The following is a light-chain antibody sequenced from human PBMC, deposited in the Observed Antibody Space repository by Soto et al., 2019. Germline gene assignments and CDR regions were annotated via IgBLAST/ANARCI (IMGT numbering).Light chain of an antibody. Sequence: EIAMTQSPATLSVSPGERATLSCRASQSVSSNLAWYQQKPGQAPRLLIYGASTRATGIPARFSGSGSGTEFTLTISSLQSEDFAVYFCQQYNNWPPTWTLGQGTKVDIK. J-gene: IGKJ1*01. V-gene: IGKV3-15*01. CDR1: QSVSSN. CDR2: GAS. CDR3: QQYNNWPPTWT.